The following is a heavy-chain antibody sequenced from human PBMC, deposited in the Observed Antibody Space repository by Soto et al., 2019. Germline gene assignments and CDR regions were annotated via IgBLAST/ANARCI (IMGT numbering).Heavy chain of an antibody. V-gene: IGHV3-23*01. CDR1: GFTFRDYA. D-gene: IGHD2-2*01. CDR3: AKHSRETTTCCGED. J-gene: IGHJ4*02. Sequence: PGCCLGLSCAASGFTFRDYAMSWVRQAPGRGLEWVSGVSNSGSSTYYADSVKGRFTISRDNSKNTLYLQMNSLRAEDTAVYYCAKHSRETTTCCGEDWGQGTRVTVSS. CDR2: VSNSGSST.